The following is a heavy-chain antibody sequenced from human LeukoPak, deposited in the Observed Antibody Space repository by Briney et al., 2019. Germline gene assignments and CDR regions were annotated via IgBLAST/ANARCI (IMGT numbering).Heavy chain of an antibody. D-gene: IGHD6-19*01. Sequence: GASVKVSCKASGYTFTSYYIHWVRQAPGQGLEWMGIINPSGGSISYAQKFQGRVTMTRDTSTSTVYMELSSLRSEDTAAYYCARGSSIVVAVEYYFDYWGQGTLVTVSS. V-gene: IGHV1-46*01. J-gene: IGHJ4*02. CDR2: INPSGGSI. CDR1: GYTFTSYY. CDR3: ARGSSIVVAVEYYFDY.